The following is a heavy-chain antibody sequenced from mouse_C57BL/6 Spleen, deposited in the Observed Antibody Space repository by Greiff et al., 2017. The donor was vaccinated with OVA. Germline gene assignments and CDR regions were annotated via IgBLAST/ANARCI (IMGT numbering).Heavy chain of an antibody. Sequence: QVQLQQPGAELVKPGASVKMSCKASGYTFTSYWITWVKQKPGQGLEWIGDIYPGSGSTKYNEKFKGKATLTVEKSSSTAYMQLSSLTSEDSAVYDCASPYYDGSSCNYAMDGWGHGASVTVSS. CDR3: ASPYYDGSSCNYAMDG. J-gene: IGHJ4*01. V-gene: IGHV1-55*01. D-gene: IGHD1-1*01. CDR1: GYTFTSYW. CDR2: IYPGSGST.